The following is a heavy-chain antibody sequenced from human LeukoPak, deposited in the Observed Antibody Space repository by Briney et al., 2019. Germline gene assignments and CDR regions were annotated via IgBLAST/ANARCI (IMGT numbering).Heavy chain of an antibody. D-gene: IGHD5-18*01. J-gene: IGHJ4*02. CDR3: ASPGYSYGYAN. V-gene: IGHV4-4*07. Sequence: SETLSLTCTVSGGSISSYFWSWIRQPAGKGLEWIGRIYTSGSTNYDPSLKSRVTMSVDTSKNQFSLKLSSVTAADTAVYYCASPGYSYGYANWGQGTLVTVSS. CDR2: IYTSGST. CDR1: GGSISSYF.